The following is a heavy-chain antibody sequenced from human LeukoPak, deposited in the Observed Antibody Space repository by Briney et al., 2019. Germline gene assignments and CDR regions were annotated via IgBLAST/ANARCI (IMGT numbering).Heavy chain of an antibody. J-gene: IGHJ3*02. CDR2: IYSGGST. V-gene: IGHV3-53*01. CDR1: GFDFSSNY. CDR3: ASGEKFDDAFDI. D-gene: IGHD3-9*01. Sequence: GGSLRLSCAASGFDFSSNYMSWVRQAPGKGLEWVSVIYSGGSTYYADSVKGRFTISRDNSKNTLYLQMNSLRAEDTAVYYCASGEKFDDAFDIWGQGTMVTVSS.